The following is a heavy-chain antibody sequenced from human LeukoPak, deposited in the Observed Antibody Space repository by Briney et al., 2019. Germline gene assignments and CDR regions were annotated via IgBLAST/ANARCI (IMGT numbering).Heavy chain of an antibody. Sequence: PSETLSHTCAVYGGSFSGYYWSWIRQPPGKGLEWIGEINHSGSTNYNPSLKNRVTISVDTSKNQFSLKLTSVTAADTAVFFCVRHFHGSGYVVDLWGQGTLVTVSS. CDR2: INHSGST. V-gene: IGHV4-34*01. CDR3: VRHFHGSGYVVDL. J-gene: IGHJ5*02. D-gene: IGHD6-13*01. CDR1: GGSFSGYY.